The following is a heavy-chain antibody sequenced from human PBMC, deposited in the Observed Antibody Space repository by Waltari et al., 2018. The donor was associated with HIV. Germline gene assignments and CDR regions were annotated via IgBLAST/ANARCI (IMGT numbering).Heavy chain of an antibody. CDR2: IHTSTGNP. CDR1: GYSFPTYA. J-gene: IGHJ4*02. CDR3: ARARTVTTVTMWLH. V-gene: IGHV7-4-1*02. D-gene: IGHD4-17*01. Sequence: QVQLVQSGSELKKPGASVKISCKASGYSFPTYAINWVRQAPGQGLQWMGWIHTSTGNPTYAPGFTGRFVFSMDTSVSTAFLEISGLKAEDTAMYYCARARTVTTVTMWLHWGQGTLVTVSS.